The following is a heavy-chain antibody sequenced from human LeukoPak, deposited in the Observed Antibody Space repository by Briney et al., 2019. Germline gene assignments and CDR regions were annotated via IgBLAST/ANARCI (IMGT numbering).Heavy chain of an antibody. D-gene: IGHD5-18*01. CDR1: GGSISSGGYS. CDR2: IYYSGST. CDR3: ARALQGYSYGHDY. V-gene: IGHV4-31*11. Sequence: SQTLSLTCAVSGGSISSGGYSWSWIRQHPGKGLEWIGYIYYSGSTYYNPSLKSRVTISVDTSKNQFSLKLSSVTAADTAVYYCARALQGYSYGHDYWGQGTLVTVSS. J-gene: IGHJ4*02.